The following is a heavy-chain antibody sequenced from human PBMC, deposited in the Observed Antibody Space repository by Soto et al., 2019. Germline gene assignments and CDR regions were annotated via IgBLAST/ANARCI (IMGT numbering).Heavy chain of an antibody. Sequence: QVQLQQWGAGLLKPSETLFLICAVYGGSFSGYYWSWIRQPPGKGLEWIGEINHSGSTNYNPSLKSRVTISVDTSKNQFSLKLRSVTAADTAVYYCARGPRSPRFDPWGQGTLVTVSS. J-gene: IGHJ5*02. CDR2: INHSGST. CDR1: GGSFSGYY. V-gene: IGHV4-34*01. CDR3: ARGPRSPRFDP.